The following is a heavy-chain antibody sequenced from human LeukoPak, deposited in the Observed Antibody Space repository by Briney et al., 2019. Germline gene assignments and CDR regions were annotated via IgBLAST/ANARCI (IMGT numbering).Heavy chain of an antibody. J-gene: IGHJ4*02. V-gene: IGHV3-7*04. CDR3: ARDSWNYDSSGYPNY. CDR2: IKQDGSEK. CDR1: GFTLSTYW. D-gene: IGHD3-22*01. Sequence: GGSLRLSCAASGFTLSTYWMSWLRQAPGKGLEWVANIKQDGSEKYYVDTVKGRFTISRDNAKNSLYLQMTSLRAEDTAVYYCARDSWNYDSSGYPNYWGQGTPVTVSS.